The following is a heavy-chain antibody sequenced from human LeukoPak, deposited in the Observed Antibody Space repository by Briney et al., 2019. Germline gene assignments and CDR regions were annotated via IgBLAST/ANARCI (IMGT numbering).Heavy chain of an antibody. V-gene: IGHV3-23*01. Sequence: GGSLRLSCAASGFTFGTHAMSWVRQAPGKGLEWVSGMSGRGDTTYYADSVKGRFTISRDNSKNTLFLQMNSLRAEDTAVYYCARELGSGSYYGYYFDYWGQGTLVTASS. D-gene: IGHD3-10*01. J-gene: IGHJ4*02. CDR1: GFTFGTHA. CDR2: MSGRGDTT. CDR3: ARELGSGSYYGYYFDY.